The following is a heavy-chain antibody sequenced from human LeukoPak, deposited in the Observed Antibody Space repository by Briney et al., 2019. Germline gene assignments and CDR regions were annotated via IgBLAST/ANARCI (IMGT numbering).Heavy chain of an antibody. CDR3: ARDGDRMDV. CDR2: ISWNSGST. Sequence: GRSLRLSCAASGFTFDDYAMHWVRQAPGKGLEWVSGISWNSGSTSYADSVKGRFTISRDNAKNTLYLQMNSLRAEDTAVYYCARDGDRMDVWGQGTTVTVSS. CDR1: GFTFDDYA. V-gene: IGHV3-9*01. D-gene: IGHD3-10*01. J-gene: IGHJ6*02.